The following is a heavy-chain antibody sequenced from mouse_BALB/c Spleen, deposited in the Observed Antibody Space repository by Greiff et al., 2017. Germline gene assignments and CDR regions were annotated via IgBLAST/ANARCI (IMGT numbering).Heavy chain of an antibody. D-gene: IGHD3-1*01. CDR1: GFTFSDYG. CDR3: AREGFPYFDY. V-gene: IGHV5-15*02. CDR2: ISNLAYSI. J-gene: IGHJ2*01. Sequence: EVKVVESGGGLVQPGGSRKLSCAASGFTFSDYGMAWVRQAPGKGPEWVAFISNLAYSIYYADTVTGRFTISRENAKNTLYLEMSSLRSEDTAMYYCAREGFPYFDYWGQGTTLTVSS.